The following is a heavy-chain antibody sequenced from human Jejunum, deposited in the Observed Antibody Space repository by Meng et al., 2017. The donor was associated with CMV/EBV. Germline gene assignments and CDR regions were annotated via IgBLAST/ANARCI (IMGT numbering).Heavy chain of an antibody. CDR2: VSSVSSYT. V-gene: IGHV3-11*06. J-gene: IGHJ4*02. CDR1: GFTFDDYY. D-gene: IGHD2-8*01. Sequence: QVQLGESGGGLVKPGGSLRLSCAASGFTFDDYYMNWIRQAPGKGLEWVSSVSSVSSYTNYADSVKGRFTISRDNAKNSLYLQMNSLRAEDTAVYYCARDRYCTNGVCYTHFDSWGQGTLVTVSS. CDR3: ARDRYCTNGVCYTHFDS.